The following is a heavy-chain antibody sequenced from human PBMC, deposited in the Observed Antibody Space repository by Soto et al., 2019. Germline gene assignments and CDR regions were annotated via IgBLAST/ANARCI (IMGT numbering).Heavy chain of an antibody. D-gene: IGHD6-13*01. V-gene: IGHV4-4*07. CDR2: IYASGNT. J-gene: IGHJ4*02. CDR1: GASISDYY. Sequence: QVQLQESGPGLVKPSETLSLTCTVSGASISDYYWSWIRQPAGKGLECIGRIYASGNTNYNPSLKSRVTMSVDTSKIQFSLTLNSVTAADTAVYYCARESRSALGTVEHWGRGTLVTVSS. CDR3: ARESRSALGTVEH.